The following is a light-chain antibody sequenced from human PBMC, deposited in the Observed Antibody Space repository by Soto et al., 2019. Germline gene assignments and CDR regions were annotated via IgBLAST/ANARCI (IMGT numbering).Light chain of an antibody. J-gene: IGLJ2*01. Sequence: QYALTQPASVSGSPGQSITISCTGTSSDVGGYNYVSWYQQHPGKAPKLMIYDVSNRPSGVSNRFSGSKSGNTASLTISGLQAGDEADYYCSSYTSSSTLVVFGGGTKLTVL. CDR1: SSDVGGYNY. CDR2: DVS. CDR3: SSYTSSSTLVV. V-gene: IGLV2-14*01.